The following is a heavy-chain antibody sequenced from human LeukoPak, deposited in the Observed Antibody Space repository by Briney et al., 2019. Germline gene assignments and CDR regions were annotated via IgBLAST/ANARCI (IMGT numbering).Heavy chain of an antibody. CDR2: ISGSGGST. D-gene: IGHD2-15*01. CDR3: AKGGYCSGGSCYSFGPNY. J-gene: IGHJ4*02. V-gene: IGHV3-23*01. CDR1: GFTFSSYA. Sequence: PGGSLRLSCAASGFTFSSYAMSWVRQAPGKGLEWVSAISGSGGSTYYADSVKGRFTISRDNSKNTLYLQMNSLRAEDTAVYYCAKGGYCSGGSCYSFGPNYWGRGTLVTVSS.